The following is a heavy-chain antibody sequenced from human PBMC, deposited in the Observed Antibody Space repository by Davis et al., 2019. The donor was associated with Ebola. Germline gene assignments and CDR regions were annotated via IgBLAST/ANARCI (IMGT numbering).Heavy chain of an antibody. J-gene: IGHJ6*02. CDR2: ISSSSSYI. CDR3: ARWDPIADKDYYYGMDV. Sequence: PGGSLRLSCAASGFTFSSYSMNWVRQAPGKGLEWVSSISSSSSYIYYADSVKGRFTISRDNAKNSLYLQMNSLRAEDTAVYYCARWDPIADKDYYYGMDVWGQGTTVTVSS. CDR1: GFTFSSYS. D-gene: IGHD6-13*01. V-gene: IGHV3-21*01.